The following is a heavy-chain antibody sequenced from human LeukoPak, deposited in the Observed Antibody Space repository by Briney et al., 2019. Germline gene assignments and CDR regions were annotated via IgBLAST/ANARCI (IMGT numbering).Heavy chain of an antibody. D-gene: IGHD2-21*02. CDR2: ITPIFGTA. V-gene: IGHV1-69*01. Sequence: SSVKVSCKASGGTFSSYAISWVRQAPGQGLECMGGITPIFGTANYAQKFQGRVTTTADESTSTAYMELSSLRSEDTAVYYCARDGDPYCGGDCYSNFDYWGQGTLVTVSS. CDR3: ARDGDPYCGGDCYSNFDY. CDR1: GGTFSSYA. J-gene: IGHJ4*02.